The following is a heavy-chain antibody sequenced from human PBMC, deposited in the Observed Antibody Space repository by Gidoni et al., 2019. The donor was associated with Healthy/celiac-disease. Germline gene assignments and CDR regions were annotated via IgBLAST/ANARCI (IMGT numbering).Heavy chain of an antibody. CDR3: AKDMGEGFGMDV. J-gene: IGHJ6*02. Sequence: EVQLVESGGVVVQPGGSLRLSCAASGFTFDDYTMHWVRQAPGKGLAWVALISWDGGSTYYADSVKGRFTISRDNSKNSLYLQMNSLRTEDTALYYCAKDMGEGFGMDVWGQGTTVTVSS. CDR2: ISWDGGST. D-gene: IGHD2-21*01. CDR1: GFTFDDYT. V-gene: IGHV3-43*01.